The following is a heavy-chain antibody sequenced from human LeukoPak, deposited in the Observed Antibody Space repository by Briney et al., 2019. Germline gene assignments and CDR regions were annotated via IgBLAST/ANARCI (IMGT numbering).Heavy chain of an antibody. CDR1: GESFSGYY. CDR2: INHSGST. D-gene: IGHD1-26*01. J-gene: IGHJ4*02. V-gene: IGHV4-34*01. CDR3: QVGATSGDY. Sequence: SETLSLTCAVYGESFSGYYWSWIRQPPGKGLEWIGEINHSGSTNYNLSLKSRVTISVDTSKNQFSLKLSSVTAADPAVYYCQVGATSGDYWGQGTLVTVSS.